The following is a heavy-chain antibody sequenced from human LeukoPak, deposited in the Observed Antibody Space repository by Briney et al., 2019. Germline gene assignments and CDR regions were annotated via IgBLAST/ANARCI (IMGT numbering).Heavy chain of an antibody. CDR3: ASSVAVDGYGLDV. V-gene: IGHV3-33*01. CDR1: GFTFSDYG. Sequence: PGGSLRLSCAASGFTFSDYGMHWVRQVPGKGLEWVSVVYHDGSKKFYGGSVQGRFSISRDNSKSSVYLHMSSLRPEDTALYYCASSVAVDGYGLDVWGQGTPVIVSS. CDR2: VYHDGSKK. D-gene: IGHD6-19*01. J-gene: IGHJ6*02.